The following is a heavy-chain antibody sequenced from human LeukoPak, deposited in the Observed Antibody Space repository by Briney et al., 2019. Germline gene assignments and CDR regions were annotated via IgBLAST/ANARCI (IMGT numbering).Heavy chain of an antibody. J-gene: IGHJ4*02. D-gene: IGHD7-27*01. CDR1: GFTFRSFV. CDR2: ITPDAGRT. CDR3: VQDWAWGAFGY. Sequence: GGSLRLSCAASGFTFRSFVMSWVRQAPGKGLEWVSGITPDAGRTYYADSVKGRLTIYRDNSKNTVYLQMNSLGAEDTAVYYCVQDWAWGAFGYWGQGTLVTVSS. V-gene: IGHV3-23*01.